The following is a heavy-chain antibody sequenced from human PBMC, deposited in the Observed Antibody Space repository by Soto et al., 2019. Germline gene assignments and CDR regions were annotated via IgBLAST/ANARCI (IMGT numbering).Heavy chain of an antibody. CDR1: GFTFSSYG. CDR2: ISYDGSNK. J-gene: IGHJ6*02. Sequence: GGSLRLSCAASGFTFSSYGMHWVRQAPGKGLEWVAVISYDGSNKYYADSVKGRFTISRDNSKNTLYLQMNSLRAEDTAVYYCAKDHSRGYEDHYYYGMDVWGQGTTVTVSS. V-gene: IGHV3-30*18. D-gene: IGHD5-18*01. CDR3: AKDHSRGYEDHYYYGMDV.